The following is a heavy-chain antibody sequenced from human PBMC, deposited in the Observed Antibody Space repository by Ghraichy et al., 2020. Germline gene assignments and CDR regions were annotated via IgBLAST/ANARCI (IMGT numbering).Heavy chain of an antibody. Sequence: SQTLSLTCAVYGGSFSGYYWSWIRQPPGKVLEWIGEINHSGSTNYNPSLKSRVTISVDTSKNQFSLKLSSVTAADTAVYYCARVLAVANDYYYYGMDVWGQGTTVTVSS. J-gene: IGHJ6*02. CDR2: INHSGST. CDR3: ARVLAVANDYYYYGMDV. CDR1: GGSFSGYY. D-gene: IGHD6-19*01. V-gene: IGHV4-34*01.